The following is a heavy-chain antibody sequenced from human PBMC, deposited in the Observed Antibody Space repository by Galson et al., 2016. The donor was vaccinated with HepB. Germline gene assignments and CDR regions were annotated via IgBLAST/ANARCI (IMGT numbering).Heavy chain of an antibody. D-gene: IGHD1-1*01. J-gene: IGHJ4*02. CDR3: ARGQNWFDY. V-gene: IGHV4-61*05. CDR2: IFHTGST. CDR1: GGSISSTNYY. Sequence: ETLSLTCTVSGGSISSTNYYWGWIRQPPGKGLEWIGEIFHTGSTKYNPSLKSRVIISVDKTKNHFSLSLTSVTAADTAVYFCARGQNWFDYWGQGTLVTVSS.